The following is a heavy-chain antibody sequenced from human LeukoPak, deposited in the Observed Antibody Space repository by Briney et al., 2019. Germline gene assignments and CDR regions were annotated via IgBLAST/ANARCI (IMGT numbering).Heavy chain of an antibody. CDR1: GYTFTTYY. CDR2: IIPIFGTA. D-gene: IGHD1-26*01. CDR3: ARDLGHSGSYYR. V-gene: IGHV1-69*13. J-gene: IGHJ5*02. Sequence: ASVKVSCKASGYTFTTYYIHWVRQAPGQGLEWMGGIIPIFGTANYAQKFQGRVTITANESTSTAYMELSSLRSEDTAVYYCARDLGHSGSYYRWGQGTLVTVSS.